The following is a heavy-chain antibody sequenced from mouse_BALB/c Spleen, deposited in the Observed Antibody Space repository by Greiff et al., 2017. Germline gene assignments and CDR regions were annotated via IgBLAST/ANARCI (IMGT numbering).Heavy chain of an antibody. D-gene: IGHD3-2*01. CDR1: GFSLSTSGMG. J-gene: IGHJ4*01. CDR2: IYWDDDK. V-gene: IGHV8-12*01. Sequence: QVTLKECGPGILQPSQTLSLTCSFSGFSLSTSGMGVSWIRQPSGKGLEWLAHIYWDDDKRYNPSLKSRLTISKDTSRNQVFLKITSVDTADTATYYCARETARAAMDYWGQGTSVTVSS. CDR3: ARETARAAMDY.